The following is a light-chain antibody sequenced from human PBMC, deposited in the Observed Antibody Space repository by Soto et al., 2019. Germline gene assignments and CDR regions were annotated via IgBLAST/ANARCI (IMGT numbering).Light chain of an antibody. CDR1: QTISSY. CDR2: AAS. CDR3: KQSYNPPFT. J-gene: IGKJ4*01. V-gene: IGKV1-39*01. Sequence: DIPVTQSPSSLSASVGDRVTITCRASQTISSYLNWYQKKPGKAPNFLIYAASTLQSGVPPRFSGGGSGTDFTLTISGLRPDDFATYYCKQSYNPPFTFGGGTKMDIK.